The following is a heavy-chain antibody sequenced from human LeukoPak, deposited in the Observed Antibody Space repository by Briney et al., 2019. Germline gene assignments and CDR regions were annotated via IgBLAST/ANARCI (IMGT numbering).Heavy chain of an antibody. V-gene: IGHV3-23*01. D-gene: IGHD1-1*01. J-gene: IGHJ6*03. CDR2: ISGSGGTT. CDR3: AKDGYDYYYYYVDV. Sequence: GGSLRLSCAASGFTFSSYAMSWFRQAPGKGLEWVSAISGSGGTTYYADSVKGRFTISRDNSKNTLYLQMNSLRAEDTAVYYCAKDGYDYYYYYVDVWGRGTAVTVSS. CDR1: GFTFSSYA.